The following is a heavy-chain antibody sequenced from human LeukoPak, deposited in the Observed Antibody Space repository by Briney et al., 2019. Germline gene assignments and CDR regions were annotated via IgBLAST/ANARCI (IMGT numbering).Heavy chain of an antibody. CDR1: GYTFSAFY. Sequence: GASVKVSCKTSGYTFSAFYMHWVRQAPGQGLEWMGWINTNTGNPTYAQGFTGRFVFSLDTSVSTAYLQISSLKAEDTAVYYCASPRGVAAAGTSLYYYYYYMDVWGKGTTVTVSS. J-gene: IGHJ6*03. CDR2: INTNTGNP. CDR3: ASPRGVAAAGTSLYYYYYYMDV. V-gene: IGHV7-4-1*02. D-gene: IGHD6-13*01.